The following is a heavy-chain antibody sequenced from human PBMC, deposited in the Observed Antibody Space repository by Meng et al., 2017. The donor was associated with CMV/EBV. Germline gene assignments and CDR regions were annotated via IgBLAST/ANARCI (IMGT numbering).Heavy chain of an antibody. V-gene: IGHV3-64*02. CDR1: GFTFSSYA. D-gene: IGHD4-11*01. CDR3: ARVGEVTTGDYYYYGMDV. Sequence: GGSLRLSCAASGFTFSSYAMHWVRQAPGKGLEYVSAISSNGGSTYYADSVKGRFTISRDNSKNTLYLQMGSLRAGDMAVYYCARVGEVTTGDYYYYGMDVWGQGTTVTVSS. CDR2: ISSNGGST. J-gene: IGHJ6*02.